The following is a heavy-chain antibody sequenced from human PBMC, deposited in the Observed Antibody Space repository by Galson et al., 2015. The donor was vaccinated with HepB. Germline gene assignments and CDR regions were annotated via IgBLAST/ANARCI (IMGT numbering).Heavy chain of an antibody. V-gene: IGHV4-61*01. CDR3: ARDPLDYSNYENWFDP. CDR2: IYYSGST. J-gene: IGHJ5*02. D-gene: IGHD4-11*01. Sequence: ETLSLTCTVSGGSVSSGSYYWSWIRQPPGKGLEWIGYIYYSGSTNYNPSLKSRVTISVDTSKNQFSLKLSSVTAADTAVYYCARDPLDYSNYENWFDPWGQGTLVTVSS. CDR1: GGSVSSGSYY.